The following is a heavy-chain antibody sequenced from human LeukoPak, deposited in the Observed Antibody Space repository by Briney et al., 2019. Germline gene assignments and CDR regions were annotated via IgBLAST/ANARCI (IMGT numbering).Heavy chain of an antibody. Sequence: ASVKVSCKASGGTFSSYAISWVRQAPGQTLEWMGGIIPIFGRANYAQKFQGRVTITADESTNTTYMELSSLRSDDTAVYYCAREMDGDYSFDSWGQGSLVTVSS. CDR1: GGTFSSYA. J-gene: IGHJ4*02. CDR2: IIPIFGRA. V-gene: IGHV1-69*01. CDR3: AREMDGDYSFDS. D-gene: IGHD4-17*01.